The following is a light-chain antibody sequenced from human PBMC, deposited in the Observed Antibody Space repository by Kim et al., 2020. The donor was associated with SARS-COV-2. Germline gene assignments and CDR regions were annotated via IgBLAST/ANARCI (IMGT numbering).Light chain of an antibody. CDR1: SSDVGGYNL. CDR3: CSYAGSSTFV. Sequence: QFALTQPASVSGSPGQSITISCTGTSSDVGGYNLVSWYQQHPGKAPKVMIHEVSKRPSGVSNRFSGSKSGNTASLTISGLQAEDEADYYCCSYAGSSTFVFGTGTKVTVL. J-gene: IGLJ1*01. V-gene: IGLV2-23*02. CDR2: EVS.